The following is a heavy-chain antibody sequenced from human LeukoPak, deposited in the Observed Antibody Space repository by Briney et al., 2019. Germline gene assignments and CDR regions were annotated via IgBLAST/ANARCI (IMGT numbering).Heavy chain of an antibody. CDR1: GGSISSSSYY. J-gene: IGHJ4*02. CDR2: IYYSGST. Sequence: SETLSLTCTVSGGSISSSSYYWGWIRQPPGKGLEWIGYIYYSGSTSYNPSLKSRVTISVDTSKNQFSLRLSSVTAADTAVYYCARSTWLLDKWGQGTLVTVSS. D-gene: IGHD3-22*01. CDR3: ARSTWLLDK. V-gene: IGHV4-30-4*08.